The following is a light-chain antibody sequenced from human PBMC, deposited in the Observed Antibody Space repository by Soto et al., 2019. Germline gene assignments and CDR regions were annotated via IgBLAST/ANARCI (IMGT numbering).Light chain of an antibody. V-gene: IGLV2-14*01. CDR1: SSDVGTYDY. Sequence: QSVLTQPASVSGSPGQSITISCTGTSSDVGTYDYVSWHQQHPGKAPKLIIYDVNNRPSGVSSRFSGSKSGNTASLTISGLQAEDEADYYCCSFSTSGTHLFGTGTKVTVL. CDR3: CSFSTSGTHL. J-gene: IGLJ1*01. CDR2: DVN.